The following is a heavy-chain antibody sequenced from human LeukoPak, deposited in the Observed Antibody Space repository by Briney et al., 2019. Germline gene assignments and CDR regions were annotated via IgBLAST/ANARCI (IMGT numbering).Heavy chain of an antibody. CDR2: ISWNSGSI. D-gene: IGHD6-13*01. Sequence: GGSLRLSCAASGFTFDDYAMHWVRHAPGKGLEWVSGISWNSGSIGYADSVKGRFTISRDNAKNSLYLQMNSLRAADTAVYYCARDLRGIAYRGAFYYWGQGTLVTVSS. CDR1: GFTFDDYA. V-gene: IGHV3-9*01. J-gene: IGHJ4*02. CDR3: ARDLRGIAYRGAFYY.